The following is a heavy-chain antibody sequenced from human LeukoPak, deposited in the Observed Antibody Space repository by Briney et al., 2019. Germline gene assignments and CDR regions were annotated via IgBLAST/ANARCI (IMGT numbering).Heavy chain of an antibody. J-gene: IGHJ4*02. CDR1: GGSISSYY. V-gene: IGHV4-59*01. D-gene: IGHD2-2*01. CDR2: IYYSGST. Sequence: PSETLSLTCTVSGGSISSYYWSWLRQPPGKGLEWIGNIYYSGSTNYNPSLKSRVIISVDTSKNQFSLKLSSVTAADTAVYYCARLSSSNQSKGDYWGQGTLVTVSS. CDR3: ARLSSSNQSKGDY.